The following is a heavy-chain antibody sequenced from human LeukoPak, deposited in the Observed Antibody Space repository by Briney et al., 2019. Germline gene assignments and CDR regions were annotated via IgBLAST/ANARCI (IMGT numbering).Heavy chain of an antibody. CDR3: ARYYCTRGTCYYLDY. Sequence: SETLSLTCTGSGGSISGYYWSWIRQPPGRALEWIGYVYYTGSTTYNPSLKSRVTMSVDTSKNQFSLRLNSVTAADTAVYYCARYYCTRGTCYYLDYWGQGTLVTVSS. V-gene: IGHV4-59*01. J-gene: IGHJ4*02. CDR1: GGSISGYY. CDR2: VYYTGST. D-gene: IGHD2-15*01.